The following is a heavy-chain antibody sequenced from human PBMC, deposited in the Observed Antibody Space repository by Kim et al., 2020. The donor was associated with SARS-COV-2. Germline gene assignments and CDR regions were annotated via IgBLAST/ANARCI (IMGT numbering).Heavy chain of an antibody. CDR1: GYTFTNYT. J-gene: IGHJ6*02. Sequence: ASVKVSCKASGYTFTNYTMNWVRQAPGQGLEWMGWINTNTGNPTYAQGFTGRFVFSLDTSVSTAYLQISSLKAEDTAVYYCARGTPMVRGVITPPYYYGMDVWGQGTTVTVSS. CDR3: ARGTPMVRGVITPPYYYGMDV. CDR2: INTNTGNP. D-gene: IGHD3-10*01. V-gene: IGHV7-4-1*02.